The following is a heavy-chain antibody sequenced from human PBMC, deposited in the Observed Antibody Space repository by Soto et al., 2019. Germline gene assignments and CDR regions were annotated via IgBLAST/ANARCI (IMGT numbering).Heavy chain of an antibody. CDR1: GYTFTSDG. CDR2: ISAYNGNT. CDR3: ARDLGDTTVRGFDSTFDI. V-gene: IGHV1-18*01. Sequence: VLLTGSCKASGYTFTSDGGSWLRKKNGQGLEWMGWISAYNGNTNYAQKLQGRVTMTTDTSTSTAYMELRSLRSDDTAVYYCARDLGDTTVRGFDSTFDIWGQGTMVTVSS. J-gene: IGHJ3*02. D-gene: IGHD3-10*01.